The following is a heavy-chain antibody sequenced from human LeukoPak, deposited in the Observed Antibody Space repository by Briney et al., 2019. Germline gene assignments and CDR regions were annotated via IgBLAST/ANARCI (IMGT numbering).Heavy chain of an antibody. Sequence: GGSLRLSCAASGFTFSGYAMSWVRQAPGKGLEWVSAISGSGGSTYYADSVKGRFTISRDNSKNTLYLQMNSLRAEDTAVYYCAKIGRDGYNFFDYWGQGTLVTVSS. D-gene: IGHD5-24*01. CDR1: GFTFSGYA. V-gene: IGHV3-23*01. CDR2: ISGSGGST. J-gene: IGHJ4*02. CDR3: AKIGRDGYNFFDY.